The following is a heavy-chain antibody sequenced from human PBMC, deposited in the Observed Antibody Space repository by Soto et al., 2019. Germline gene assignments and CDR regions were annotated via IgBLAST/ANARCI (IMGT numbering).Heavy chain of an antibody. V-gene: IGHV4-31*03. Sequence: QVQLQESGPGLVKPSQTLSLTCTVSGGSISSGDYYWTWIRQHPGKGLEWIGYIFYTGSTYYNPSLNSRATISLDRFKNQFSLKLTSVTAADTAVFYCVGARHSYGLGSWFDPWGQGTLVSVSS. CDR1: GGSISSGDYY. J-gene: IGHJ5*02. CDR3: VGARHSYGLGSWFDP. CDR2: IFYTGST. D-gene: IGHD5-18*01.